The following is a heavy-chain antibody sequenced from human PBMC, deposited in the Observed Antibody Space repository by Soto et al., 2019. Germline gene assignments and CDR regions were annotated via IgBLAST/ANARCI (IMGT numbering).Heavy chain of an antibody. Sequence: QVQLVESGGGVVQPGRSLRLSCAASGFTFSDYAMHWVRQAPGKGLEWVAVVSNDGSSEYYADFVRGRFTLSRDNSKDKLYLQMNTLSPEDTAVYYCAKWKAANTGEYYFDYWGQGTLVTVSS. CDR3: AKWKAANTGEYYFDY. CDR1: GFTFSDYA. J-gene: IGHJ4*02. V-gene: IGHV3-30*18. D-gene: IGHD6-25*01. CDR2: VSNDGSSE.